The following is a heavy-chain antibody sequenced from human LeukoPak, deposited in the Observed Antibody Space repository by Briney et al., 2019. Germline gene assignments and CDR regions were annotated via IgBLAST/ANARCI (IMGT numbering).Heavy chain of an antibody. V-gene: IGHV5-51*01. CDR1: GYSFPTYW. J-gene: IGHJ4*02. D-gene: IGHD3-10*01. CDR2: IYPDDSDT. CDR3: ATLTRIRGIIAYYLDS. Sequence: GESLKISCKGSGYSFPTYWIGWVRQMPGKGLEWMGIIYPDDSDTKYSPSFQGQVTISADKSLGTAFLQWSSLKASDTAIYYCATLTRIRGIIAYYLDSWGQGTLVTVSS.